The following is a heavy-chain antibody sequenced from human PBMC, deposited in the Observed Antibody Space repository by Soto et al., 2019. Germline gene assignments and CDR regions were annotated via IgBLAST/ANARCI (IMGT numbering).Heavy chain of an antibody. D-gene: IGHD2-15*01. V-gene: IGHV1-46*01. Sequence: GASVKVSCKASGYTFTSYYMHWVRQAPGQGLEWMGIINPSGGSTSYAQKFQGRVTMTRDTSTSTVYMELSSLRSEDTAVYYCARDPPRDILVVVAATGDAFDIWGQGTMVTVSS. CDR3: ARDPPRDILVVVAATGDAFDI. CDR1: GYTFTSYY. J-gene: IGHJ3*02. CDR2: INPSGGST.